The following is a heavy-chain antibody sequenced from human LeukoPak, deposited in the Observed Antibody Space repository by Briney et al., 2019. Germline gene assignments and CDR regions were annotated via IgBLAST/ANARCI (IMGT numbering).Heavy chain of an antibody. CDR3: AKIRDDYGMDV. V-gene: IGHV4-34*01. D-gene: IGHD3-10*01. CDR2: INHSGST. J-gene: IGHJ6*02. CDR1: GGSFSGYY. Sequence: SETLSLTCAVYGGSFSGYYWSWIRQPPGKGLEWIGEINHSGSTNYNPSLKSRVTISVDTSKNQFSLKLSSVTAADTAAYYCAKIRDDYGMDVWGQGTTVTVSS.